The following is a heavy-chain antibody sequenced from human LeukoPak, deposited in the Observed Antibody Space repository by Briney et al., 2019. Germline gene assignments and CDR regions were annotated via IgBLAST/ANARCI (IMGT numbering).Heavy chain of an antibody. J-gene: IGHJ4*02. CDR3: ARGSYYYDSSGYYYYFDY. D-gene: IGHD3-22*01. CDR1: GGSISSGGYY. CDR2: IYYSGST. V-gene: IGHV4-31*03. Sequence: SGTLSLTCTVSGGSISSGGYYWSWIRQHPGKGLEWIGYIYYSGSTYYNPSLKSRVTISVDTSKNQFSLKLSSVTAADTAVYYCARGSYYYDSSGYYYYFDYWGQGTLVTVSS.